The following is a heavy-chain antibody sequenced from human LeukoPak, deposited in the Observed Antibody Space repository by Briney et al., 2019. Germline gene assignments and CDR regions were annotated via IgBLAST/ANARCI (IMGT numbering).Heavy chain of an antibody. Sequence: SVKVSCKASGGTFSSYAISWVRQAPGQGLEWMGRIIPILGIANYAQKFQGRVTITADKSTSTAYMELSRLRSDDTAVYYCARSLTTVSPGDYWGQGTLVTVSS. CDR3: ARSLTTVSPGDY. CDR1: GGTFSSYA. D-gene: IGHD4-11*01. J-gene: IGHJ4*02. CDR2: IIPILGIA. V-gene: IGHV1-69*04.